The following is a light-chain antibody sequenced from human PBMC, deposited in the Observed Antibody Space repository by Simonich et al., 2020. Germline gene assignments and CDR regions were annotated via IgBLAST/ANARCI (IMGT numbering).Light chain of an antibody. CDR3: QTWGTGIVV. J-gene: IGLJ2*01. Sequence: QLVLTQSPSASASLGASVKLTCTLSSGHSSYAIAWHQQQLEKGPRYLMKLNSDGSHSKGDGIPDRFSGSSSGAERYLTSSSLQSEDEADYYCQTWGTGIVVFGGGTKLTVL. V-gene: IGLV4-69*01. CDR2: LNSDGSH. CDR1: SGHSSYA.